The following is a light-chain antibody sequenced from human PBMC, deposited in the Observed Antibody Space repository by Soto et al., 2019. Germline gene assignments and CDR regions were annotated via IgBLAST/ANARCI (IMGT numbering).Light chain of an antibody. CDR3: GTWDSSLSVV. Sequence: QSVLTQPPSVSAAPGQKVTISCSGSSSNIGNNYVSWYQQLPGTAPKLLIYDNNKRPSGIPDRFSGSKSGTSATLGITGLQTGDEADYYRGTWDSSLSVVFGGGTQLTVL. V-gene: IGLV1-51*01. J-gene: IGLJ2*01. CDR2: DNN. CDR1: SSNIGNNY.